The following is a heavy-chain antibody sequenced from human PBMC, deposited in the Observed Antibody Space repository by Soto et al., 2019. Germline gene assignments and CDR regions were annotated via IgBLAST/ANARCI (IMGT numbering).Heavy chain of an antibody. CDR1: GFTFSSYA. CDR2: ISGSGGST. Sequence: GGSLRLSCAASGFTFSSYAMSWVRQAPGKGLEWVSAISGSGGSTYYADSVKGRFTISRDNSKNTLYLQMNSLRAEDTAVYYCAGPRGDDYGDYVEWYFDLWGRGTLVTVSS. J-gene: IGHJ2*01. V-gene: IGHV3-23*01. CDR3: AGPRGDDYGDYVEWYFDL. D-gene: IGHD4-17*01.